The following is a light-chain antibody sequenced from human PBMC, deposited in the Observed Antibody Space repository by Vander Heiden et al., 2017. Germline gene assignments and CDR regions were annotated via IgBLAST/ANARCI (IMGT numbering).Light chain of an antibody. J-gene: IGKJ3*01. V-gene: IGKV3-20*01. Sequence: EIVLTQSPGTLSLSPGERANLSCRASQSVSSSYLAWYQQKPGQAPRVLIYGASSRATGIPDRFSGSGSGTDFTLTISRLEPEDFAVYYCQQYGSSPLTFGPGTKVDIK. CDR1: QSVSSSY. CDR3: QQYGSSPLT. CDR2: GAS.